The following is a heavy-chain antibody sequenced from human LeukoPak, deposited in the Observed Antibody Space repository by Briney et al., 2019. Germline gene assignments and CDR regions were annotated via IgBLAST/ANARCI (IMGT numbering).Heavy chain of an antibody. CDR3: TRRYYHDSSGNYYGDY. CDR1: GFIFSDSA. V-gene: IGHV3-73*01. J-gene: IGHJ4*02. D-gene: IGHD3-22*01. CDR2: IRSKANNYAT. Sequence: GGSLKLSCAASGFIFSDSAMHWVRQASGKGLGWVGRIRSKANNYATTFDASVKGRFTISRDDLKNMVFLQMNSLKTEDTAVYYCTRRYYHDSSGNYYGDYWGQGTRVTVSS.